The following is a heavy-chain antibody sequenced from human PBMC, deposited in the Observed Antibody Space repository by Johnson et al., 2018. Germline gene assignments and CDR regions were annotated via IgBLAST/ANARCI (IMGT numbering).Heavy chain of an antibody. J-gene: IGHJ3*02. D-gene: IGHD3-16*01. V-gene: IGHV1-58*01. Sequence: QWVRQARGQRLEWIGWIVVGSGNTNYAQKFQERVTITRDMSTSTAYMELSSLRSEDTAVYYCARVPLGGAFDIWGQGTMVTVSS. CDR2: IVVGSGNT. CDR3: ARVPLGGAFDI.